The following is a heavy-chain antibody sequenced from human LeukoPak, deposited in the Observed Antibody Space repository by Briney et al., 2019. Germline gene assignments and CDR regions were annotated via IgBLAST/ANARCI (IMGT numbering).Heavy chain of an antibody. Sequence: GGSLRRSCAASGFTFSTYTMTWVRQAPGKGLEWVSAISGNGGSTYYADSVKGRFTISRDNSKSTLYLQMNNLRAEDTAVYYCAKDIAFPSGYWGQGTLLTVSS. CDR2: ISGNGGST. CDR1: GFTFSTYT. J-gene: IGHJ4*02. V-gene: IGHV3-23*01. CDR3: AKDIAFPSGY. D-gene: IGHD3-10*01.